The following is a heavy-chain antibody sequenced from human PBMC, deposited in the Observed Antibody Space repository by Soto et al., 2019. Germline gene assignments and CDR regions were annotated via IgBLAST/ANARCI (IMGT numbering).Heavy chain of an antibody. CDR1: GGTFSSYA. CDR2: IIPIFGTA. D-gene: IGHD2-2*01. Sequence: VKVSCKASGGTFSSYAISWVRQAPGQGLEWMGGIIPIFGTANYAQKFQGRVTITADESTSTAYMELSSLRSEDTAVYYCARSPLYCSSTSCSNYYGMDVWGQGTTVTVSS. J-gene: IGHJ6*02. CDR3: ARSPLYCSSTSCSNYYGMDV. V-gene: IGHV1-69*13.